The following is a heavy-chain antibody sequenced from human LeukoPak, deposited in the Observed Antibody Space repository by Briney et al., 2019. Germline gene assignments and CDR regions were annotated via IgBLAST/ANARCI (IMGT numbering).Heavy chain of an antibody. CDR1: GGSISSTNYC. D-gene: IGHD1-1*01. CDR2: IYYSGST. CDR3: ARRYNWNDRWD. Sequence: SETLSLTCTVSGGSISSTNYCWGWIRQPPGKGLEWIGSIYYSGSTYYNPSLKSRLTISPGTTTNQFSLRLRSVTAADTAFYYCARRYNWNDRWDWGQGNLVTVSP. J-gene: IGHJ4*02. V-gene: IGHV4-39*07.